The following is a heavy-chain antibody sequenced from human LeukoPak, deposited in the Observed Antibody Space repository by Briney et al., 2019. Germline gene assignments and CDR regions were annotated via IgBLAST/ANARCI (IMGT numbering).Heavy chain of an antibody. V-gene: IGHV4-59*01. CDR3: VRVTIEMATILSEAFDI. Sequence: PSETLSLTCTVSGGSISSYYWSWIRQPPGKGLEWIGYIYYSGSTNYNPSLKSRVTISVDTSKNQFSLKLSSVTAADTAVYYCVRVTIEMATILSEAFDIWGQGTMVTVSS. J-gene: IGHJ3*02. D-gene: IGHD5-24*01. CDR2: IYYSGST. CDR1: GGSISSYY.